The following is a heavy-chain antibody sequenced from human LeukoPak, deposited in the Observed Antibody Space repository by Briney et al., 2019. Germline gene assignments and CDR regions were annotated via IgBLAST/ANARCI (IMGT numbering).Heavy chain of an antibody. J-gene: IGHJ3*01. Sequence: ASVKVSCKTSGYTFTGHYMHWVRQAPGQGLEWMEWINPNSGGTNSAQKFQGRVTMTRDTSISTANMELSRLRSDDTAVYYCARDLPVWDAFDVWGQGTMVTVSS. CDR1: GYTFTGHY. CDR3: ARDLPVWDAFDV. V-gene: IGHV1-2*02. CDR2: INPNSGGT. D-gene: IGHD2-21*01.